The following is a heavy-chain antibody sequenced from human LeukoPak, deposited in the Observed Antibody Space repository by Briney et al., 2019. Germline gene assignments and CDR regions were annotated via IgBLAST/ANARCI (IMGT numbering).Heavy chain of an antibody. D-gene: IGHD3-10*01. CDR2: IYTSGST. CDR3: ARDRGFGEFLDY. J-gene: IGHJ4*02. CDR1: GGSISSRSYY. V-gene: IGHV4-61*02. Sequence: PSETLSLTCTVSGGSISSRSYYWSWTRQPAGKGLEWIGRIYTSGSTNYNPSLKSRVTISVDTSKNQFSLKLSSVTAADTAVYYCARDRGFGEFLDYWGQGTLVTVSS.